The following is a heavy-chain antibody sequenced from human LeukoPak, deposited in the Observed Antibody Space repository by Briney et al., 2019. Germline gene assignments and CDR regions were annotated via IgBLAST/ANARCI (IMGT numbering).Heavy chain of an antibody. CDR1: GGTFSSYA. Sequence: ASVKVSCKASGGTFSSYAISWVRQAPGQRLEWMGGIIPIFGTANYAQKFQGRVTITADESTSTAYMELSSLRSEDTAVYYCARPDEDRGYSYGYNYWGQGTLVTVSS. CDR2: IIPIFGTA. J-gene: IGHJ4*02. D-gene: IGHD5-18*01. V-gene: IGHV1-69*13. CDR3: ARPDEDRGYSYGYNY.